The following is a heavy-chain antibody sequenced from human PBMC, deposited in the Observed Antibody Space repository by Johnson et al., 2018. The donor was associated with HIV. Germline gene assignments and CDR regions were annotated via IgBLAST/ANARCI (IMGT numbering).Heavy chain of an antibody. J-gene: IGHJ3*02. V-gene: IGHV3-33*06. Sequence: QVQLVESGGGVVQPGRSLRLSCAASGFTFSSYGMHWVRQAPGKGLEWVAVIWYDGSNKYYAASVKGRFTISRDNSKNTLYLQMNSLRAEDTAVYSCAKEDRELDAFDIWGQGTMVTVSS. D-gene: IGHD1-26*01. CDR2: IWYDGSNK. CDR3: AKEDRELDAFDI. CDR1: GFTFSSYG.